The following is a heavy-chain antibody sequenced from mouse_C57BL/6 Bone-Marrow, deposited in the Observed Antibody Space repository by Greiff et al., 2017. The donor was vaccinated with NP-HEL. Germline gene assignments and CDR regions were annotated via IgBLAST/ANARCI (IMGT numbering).Heavy chain of an antibody. Sequence: QVQLQQPGAELVMPGASVKLSCKASGYTFTSYWMHWVKQRPGPGLEWIGEIDPSDSYTNYNQKFKGKSTLTVDKSSSTAYMQLSSLTSEDSAVYYCARGRWLLDYAMDYWGQGTSVTVSS. J-gene: IGHJ4*01. D-gene: IGHD2-3*01. CDR3: ARGRWLLDYAMDY. V-gene: IGHV1-69*01. CDR1: GYTFTSYW. CDR2: IDPSDSYT.